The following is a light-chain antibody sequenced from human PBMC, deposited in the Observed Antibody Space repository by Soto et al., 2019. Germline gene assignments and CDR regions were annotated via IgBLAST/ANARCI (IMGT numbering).Light chain of an antibody. CDR3: SSYAGSNIV. J-gene: IGLJ2*01. Sequence: QSALTQPPSASGSPGKSVTISCTGTSSDVGGYNYVSWYQQHPGKAPKFMIYEVSKRPSGVPDRFSGSKSGNTASLIVSGLQAEDEADYYCSSYAGSNIVFGGGTKVTVL. V-gene: IGLV2-8*01. CDR1: SSDVGGYNY. CDR2: EVS.